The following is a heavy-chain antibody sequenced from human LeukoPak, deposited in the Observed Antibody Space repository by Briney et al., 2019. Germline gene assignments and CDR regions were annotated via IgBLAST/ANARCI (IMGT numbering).Heavy chain of an antibody. D-gene: IGHD6-19*01. CDR3: ARDRVPIAVTGKQTFDX. J-gene: IGHJ5*02. Sequence: ASVKVSCKASGYTFTSYGISWVRQAPGQGLEWMGWLSAYNGNTNYAQKLQGRVTMTTDTSTSTAYMELRSLRSDDTAVYYCARDRVPIAVTGKQTFDXXXXXXXVTXSS. V-gene: IGHV1-18*01. CDR1: GYTFTSYG. CDR2: LSAYNGNT.